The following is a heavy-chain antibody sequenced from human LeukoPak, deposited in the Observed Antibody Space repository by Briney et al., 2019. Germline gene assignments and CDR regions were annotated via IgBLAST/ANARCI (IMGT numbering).Heavy chain of an antibody. V-gene: IGHV4-59*12. Sequence: SETLPLTCTVSAGSFSSFYWTWIRQPPGKGLEWIGYIYYSGSTYYNPSLKSRVTISVDTSKNQLSLKLSSVTAADTAVYYCARESNYYGSGTGWFDPWGQGTLVTVSS. CDR2: IYYSGST. D-gene: IGHD3-10*01. CDR1: AGSFSSFY. J-gene: IGHJ5*02. CDR3: ARESNYYGSGTGWFDP.